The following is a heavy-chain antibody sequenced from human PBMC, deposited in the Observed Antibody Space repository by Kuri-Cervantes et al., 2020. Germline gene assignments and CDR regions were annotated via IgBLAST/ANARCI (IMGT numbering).Heavy chain of an antibody. CDR3: AREGQGYCSSTSCPFDY. CDR1: GFTFSSYS. CDR2: ISSSSSYI. V-gene: IGHV3-21*01. D-gene: IGHD2-2*01. J-gene: IGHJ4*02. Sequence: GGSLRFSCAASGFTFSSYSMNWVRQAPGKGLEWVSSISSSSSYIYYADSVKGRFTISRDNAKNSLYLQMNSLRAEDTAVYYCAREGQGYCSSTSCPFDYWGQGTLVTVSS.